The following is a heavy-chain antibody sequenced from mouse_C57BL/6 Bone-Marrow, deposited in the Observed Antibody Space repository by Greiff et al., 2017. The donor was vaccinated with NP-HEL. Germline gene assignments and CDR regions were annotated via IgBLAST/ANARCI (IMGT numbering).Heavy chain of an antibody. CDR1: GYTFTSYW. CDR3: TYGNYYYAMDY. CDR2: IYPGNSDT. Sequence: EVQLQESGTVLARPGASVKMSCKTSGYTFTSYWMHWVKQRPGQGLEWTGAIYPGNSDTSYNQKFKGKAKLTAVTSASTAYMELSSLTNEDSAVYYCTYGNYYYAMDYWGQGTSVTVSS. V-gene: IGHV1-5*01. D-gene: IGHD2-1*01. J-gene: IGHJ4*01.